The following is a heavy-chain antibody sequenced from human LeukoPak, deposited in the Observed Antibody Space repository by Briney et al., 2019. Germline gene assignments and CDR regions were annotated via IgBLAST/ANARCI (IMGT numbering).Heavy chain of an antibody. V-gene: IGHV1-18*04. Sequence: ASVKVSSKAAGYTFTSYGISWVRQAPGQGLEWMGWISAYNGNTNYAQKLQGRVTTTTDTSTSTVYMELRSLRSDDTAVYYCARGGLYCSSTSCYGIEYWGQGTLVTVSS. CDR1: GYTFTSYG. CDR2: ISAYNGNT. D-gene: IGHD2-2*01. J-gene: IGHJ4*02. CDR3: ARGGLYCSSTSCYGIEY.